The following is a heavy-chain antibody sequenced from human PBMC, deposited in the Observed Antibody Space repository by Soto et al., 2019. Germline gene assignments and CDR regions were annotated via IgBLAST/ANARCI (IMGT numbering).Heavy chain of an antibody. CDR2: INPGNRIT. CDR3: AKVPNYYDFWAGSYYYHGMDV. CDR1: GYTFTNYF. D-gene: IGHD3-3*01. V-gene: IGHV1-46*01. Sequence: QVQLVQSGAEVKEPGASVKVACKTSGYTFTNYFVHWVRQAPGQGLEWMGAINPGNRITNYALKFQGRVTMTSDTSTNTVYLELSSLRSEDTAVYSCAKVPNYYDFWAGSYYYHGMDVWGQGTTVTVSS. J-gene: IGHJ6*02.